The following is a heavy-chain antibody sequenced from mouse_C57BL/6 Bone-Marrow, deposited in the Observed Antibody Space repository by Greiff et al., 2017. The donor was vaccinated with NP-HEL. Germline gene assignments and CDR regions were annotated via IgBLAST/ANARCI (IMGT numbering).Heavy chain of an antibody. CDR2: LDPSDSYT. CDR3: ARLGDGYFDY. Sequence: QVQLQQPGAELVMPGASVKLSCKASGYTFTSYWMHWVKQRPGQGLEWIGELDPSDSYTNYNQKFKGKSTLTVDKSSSTAYMQLSSLTSEDSAVYYCARLGDGYFDYWGQGTTLTVSS. V-gene: IGHV1-69*01. CDR1: GYTFTSYW. J-gene: IGHJ2*01. D-gene: IGHD2-3*01.